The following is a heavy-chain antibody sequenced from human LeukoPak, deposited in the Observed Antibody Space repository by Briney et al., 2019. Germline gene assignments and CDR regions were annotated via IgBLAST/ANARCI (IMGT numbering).Heavy chain of an antibody. CDR1: GYTFTGYY. D-gene: IGHD3-10*01. J-gene: IGHJ4*02. V-gene: IGHV1-18*04. Sequence: ASVKVSCKASGYTFTGYYMHWVRQAPGQGLEWMGWISAYNGNTNYAQKLQGRVTMTTDTSTSTAYMELRSLRSDDTAVYYCARDAVPDYYGSGSDYWGQGTLVTVSS. CDR2: ISAYNGNT. CDR3: ARDAVPDYYGSGSDY.